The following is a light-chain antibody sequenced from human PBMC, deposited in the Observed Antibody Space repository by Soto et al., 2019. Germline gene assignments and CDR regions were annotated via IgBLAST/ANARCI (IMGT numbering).Light chain of an antibody. J-gene: IGKJ2*01. V-gene: IGKV3-20*01. CDR2: GAS. Sequence: ELVLTQSPDSLSLSPGERATVSCRASQSIGSSLSWYQHKPGQSPRLLIYGASSRTSGIPARFIGGGSGTPFTLPISKLEPQDFVAYYCRQNGSSPLYTFGQGTRLEIK. CDR1: QSIGSS. CDR3: RQNGSSPLYT.